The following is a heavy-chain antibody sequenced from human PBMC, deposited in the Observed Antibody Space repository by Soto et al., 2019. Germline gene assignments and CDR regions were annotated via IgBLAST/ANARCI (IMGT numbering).Heavy chain of an antibody. CDR2: IYYSGST. CDR3: ASSYYDFWSGSPYNWFDP. CDR1: GSSINSSGYY. V-gene: IGHV4-39*01. J-gene: IGHJ5*02. D-gene: IGHD3-3*01. Sequence: SETLSLTCTVSGSSINSSGYYWGWIRQPPVKGLEWIGSIYYSGSTYYNPSLRSRVTISVDTSKNQFSLKLSSLTAADTGGYYCASSYYDFWSGSPYNWFDPWGQGTLVTVSS.